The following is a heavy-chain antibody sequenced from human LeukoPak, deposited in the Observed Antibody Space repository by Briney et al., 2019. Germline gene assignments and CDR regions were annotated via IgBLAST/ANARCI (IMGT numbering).Heavy chain of an antibody. CDR2: KYARGNS. J-gene: IGHJ3*02. CDR1: GGSISNYY. V-gene: IGHV4-4*07. Sequence: PSETLSLTCTVSGGSISNYYWSWIRPPAGKGLEWIGRKYARGNSNYYPPLQSRVTMSVDTSKNQFSLKLRSVTAADTAVYYCARGRYCSADICTGGDSFDIWGQGTMVSVSS. D-gene: IGHD2-15*01. CDR3: ARGRYCSADICTGGDSFDI.